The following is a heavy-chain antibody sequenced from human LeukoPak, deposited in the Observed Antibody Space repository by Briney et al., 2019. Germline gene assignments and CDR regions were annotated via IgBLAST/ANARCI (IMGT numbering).Heavy chain of an antibody. D-gene: IGHD6-19*01. J-gene: IGHJ4*02. V-gene: IGHV1-8*01. Sequence: VASVKVSCKASGYTFTSYDIDWVRQATGQGLEWMGWMSPNSDNTGYAQKFQGRVTFTRDTSISTAYMELRSLTSEDTAVYYCARGSIAVAGSDYWGQGTLVTVSS. CDR3: ARGSIAVAGSDY. CDR2: MSPNSDNT. CDR1: GYTFTSYD.